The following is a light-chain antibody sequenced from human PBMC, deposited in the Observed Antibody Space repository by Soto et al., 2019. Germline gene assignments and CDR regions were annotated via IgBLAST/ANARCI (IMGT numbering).Light chain of an antibody. CDR2: DAS. CDR3: QQRSNWPPWT. Sequence: EIVLTQSPATLSLSPGESATLSCRASQSVSSYLAWYQQKPGQAPRLLIYDASNRATGIPARFSGSGSGTDLTLTISSLEPEDFAVYYCQQRSNWPPWTFGQGTKVEIK. V-gene: IGKV3-11*01. CDR1: QSVSSY. J-gene: IGKJ1*01.